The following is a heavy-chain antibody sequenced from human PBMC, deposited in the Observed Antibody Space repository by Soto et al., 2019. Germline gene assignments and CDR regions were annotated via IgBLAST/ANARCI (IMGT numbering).Heavy chain of an antibody. CDR1: GFTFSSYE. D-gene: IGHD6-6*01. CDR2: ISSSGSTI. V-gene: IGHV3-48*03. J-gene: IGHJ4*02. CDR3: ASSLWSSSSAY. Sequence: LRLSCAASGFTFSSYEMNWVRQAPGKGLEWVSYISSSGSTIYYADSVKGRFTISRDNAKNSLYLQMNSLRAEDTAVYYCASSLWSSSSAYWGQGTLVTVSS.